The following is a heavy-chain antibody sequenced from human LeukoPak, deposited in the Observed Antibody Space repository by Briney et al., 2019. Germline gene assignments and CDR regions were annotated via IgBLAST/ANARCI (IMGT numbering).Heavy chain of an antibody. CDR3: ARGRRYSSTVDY. CDR2: INHSGST. Sequence: SETLSLTSAVYGGSFSDYYWSWIRQPPGKGLEWIGEINHSGSTNYNPSLKSRVTISVDTSKNQFSLKLSSVTAADTAVYYCARGRRYSSTVDYWGQGTLVTVSS. CDR1: GGSFSDYY. D-gene: IGHD6-13*01. V-gene: IGHV4-34*01. J-gene: IGHJ4*02.